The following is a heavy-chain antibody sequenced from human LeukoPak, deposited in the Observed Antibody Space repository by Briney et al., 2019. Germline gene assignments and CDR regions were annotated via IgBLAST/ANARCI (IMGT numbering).Heavy chain of an antibody. CDR2: IKQDGSQR. V-gene: IGHV3-7*01. D-gene: IGHD6-6*01. CDR1: GFTFSDYW. CDR3: ARRGGSSSRRSPIDY. Sequence: GGSLRLSCTASGFTFSDYWMTWVRQAPGKGPEWVVNIKQDGSQRYYVDSVRGRFTISRDNAKKSLFLQMNGLRAEDTAVYYCARRGGSSSRRSPIDYWGQGTLVTVSS. J-gene: IGHJ4*02.